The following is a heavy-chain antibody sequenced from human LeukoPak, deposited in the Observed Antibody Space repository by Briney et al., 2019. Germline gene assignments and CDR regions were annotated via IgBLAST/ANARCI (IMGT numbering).Heavy chain of an antibody. D-gene: IGHD3-22*01. CDR3: ARLPSSGYYFGARVDY. J-gene: IGHJ4*02. CDR1: GYSFTSYW. Sequence: GESLKISCKGSGYSFTSYWIGWVRQLPGKGLEWMGIIYPGDSDTRYSPSFQGQVTISADKSISTAYLQWSSLKASDTAMYYCARLPSSGYYFGARVDYWGQGTLVTVSS. CDR2: IYPGDSDT. V-gene: IGHV5-51*01.